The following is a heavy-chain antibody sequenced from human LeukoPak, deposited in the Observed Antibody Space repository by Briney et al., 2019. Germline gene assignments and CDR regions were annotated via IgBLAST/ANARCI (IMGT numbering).Heavy chain of an antibody. D-gene: IGHD1-14*01. Sequence: PSETLSLTCTVSGGSISSYYWSWIRQPPGKGLEWIGYIYYGGSTNYNPSLKSRVTISVDTSKNQFSLKLGSVTAADTAVYYCAREPGQLNWFDPWGQGTLVTVSS. CDR2: IYYGGST. J-gene: IGHJ5*02. CDR3: AREPGQLNWFDP. CDR1: GGSISSYY. V-gene: IGHV4-59*01.